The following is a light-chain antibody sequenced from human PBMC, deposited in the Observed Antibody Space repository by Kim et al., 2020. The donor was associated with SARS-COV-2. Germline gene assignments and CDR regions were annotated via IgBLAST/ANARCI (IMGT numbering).Light chain of an antibody. Sequence: QSITISCTGTSSDVGGYNYVSWYQQHPGKATTLMIYDVSNRPSGVSNRFSGSKSGNTASLTISGLQAEDEADYYCSSYTSSSTLGVFGTGTKVTVL. CDR3: SSYTSSSTLGV. J-gene: IGLJ1*01. V-gene: IGLV2-14*03. CDR2: DVS. CDR1: SSDVGGYNY.